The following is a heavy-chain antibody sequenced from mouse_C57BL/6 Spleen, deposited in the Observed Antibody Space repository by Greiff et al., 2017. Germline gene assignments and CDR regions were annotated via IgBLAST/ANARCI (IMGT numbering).Heavy chain of an antibody. D-gene: IGHD2-4*01. CDR3: TRGGNDYDRSPFDY. CDR1: GYTFTDYE. CDR2: IDPETGGT. V-gene: IGHV1-15*01. Sequence: VQLQQSGAELVRPGASVTLSCKASGYTFTDYEMHWVKQTPVHGLEWIGAIDPETGGTAYNQKFKGKAILTADKSSSTAYMELRSLTSEDSAVYYWTRGGNDYDRSPFDYWGQGTTLTVSS. J-gene: IGHJ2*01.